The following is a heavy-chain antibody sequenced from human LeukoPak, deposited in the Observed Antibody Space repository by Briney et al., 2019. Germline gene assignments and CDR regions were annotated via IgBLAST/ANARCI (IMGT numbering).Heavy chain of an antibody. D-gene: IGHD3-10*01. V-gene: IGHV1-69*04. CDR2: TIPVLGIA. CDR1: GGTFSRYA. CDR3: ARELFQPREDYSGSGSSYYSYYNMDV. Sequence: ASVKVSCKASGGTFSRYAIGWVRQAPGQGLEWMGRTIPVLGIANYAQKLHGRVTITADKSTNSAHMELSSLRSEDTAVYYCARELFQPREDYSGSGSSYYSYYNMDVWGQGTTVTVSS. J-gene: IGHJ6*02.